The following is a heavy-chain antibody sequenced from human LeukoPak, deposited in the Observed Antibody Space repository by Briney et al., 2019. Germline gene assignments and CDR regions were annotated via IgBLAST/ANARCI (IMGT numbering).Heavy chain of an antibody. CDR2: ISISISYI. Sequence: GGSLRLSCAASVFAFSSYSMNWVRQAPGEGLECGLSISISISYIYYADSVKGRFTISRDNAKNSLYLQMNSLRAEDTAVYYCARVLVGSSSSGYWGQGTLVTVSS. D-gene: IGHD6-6*01. CDR1: VFAFSSYS. J-gene: IGHJ4*02. V-gene: IGHV3-21*01. CDR3: ARVLVGSSSSGY.